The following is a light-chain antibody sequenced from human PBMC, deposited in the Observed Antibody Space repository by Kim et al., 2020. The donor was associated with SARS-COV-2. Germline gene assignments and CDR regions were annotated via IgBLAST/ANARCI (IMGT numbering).Light chain of an antibody. CDR1: SSNIGNNY. CDR2: DNN. V-gene: IGLV1-51*01. Sequence: QSVLTQPPSVSAAPGQKVTISCSGSSSNIGNNYVSWYQQLPGTAPKLLIYDNNKRPSGIPDRFSGSKSGTSATLGITGLQIGDEADYYCGTWDSSLSAGVFGTGTQLTVL. CDR3: GTWDSSLSAGV. J-gene: IGLJ1*01.